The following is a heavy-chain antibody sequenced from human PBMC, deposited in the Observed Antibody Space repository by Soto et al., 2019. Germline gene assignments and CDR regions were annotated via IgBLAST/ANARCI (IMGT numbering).Heavy chain of an antibody. D-gene: IGHD5-18*01. CDR1: GGSFSGYY. CDR3: ARGPVCYSYGYNPTSFF. Sequence: SETLSLTCAVYGGSFSGYYWSWIRQPPGKGLEWIGEINHSGSTNYNPSLKSRVTISVDTSKNQFSLKLSSVTAADTAVYYCARGPVCYSYGYNPTSFFWGQGTLVTVSS. J-gene: IGHJ4*02. V-gene: IGHV4-34*01. CDR2: INHSGST.